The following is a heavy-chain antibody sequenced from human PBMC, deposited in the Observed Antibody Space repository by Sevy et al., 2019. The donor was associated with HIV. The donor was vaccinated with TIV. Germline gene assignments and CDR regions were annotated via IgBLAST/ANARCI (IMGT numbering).Heavy chain of an antibody. CDR3: ARGYCGGGSCTAFDP. CDR1: GFSISNNY. V-gene: IGHV3-53*01. CDR2: MYSGGSP. J-gene: IGHJ5*02. D-gene: IGHD2-15*01. Sequence: GGSLRLSCAASGFSISNNYTAWVRQAPGKGLEWVSVMYSGGSPYYADSVKGRFALSVDMSKNTVYLQMNRLRAEDTAVYYCARGYCGGGSCTAFDPWGQGTLVTVSS.